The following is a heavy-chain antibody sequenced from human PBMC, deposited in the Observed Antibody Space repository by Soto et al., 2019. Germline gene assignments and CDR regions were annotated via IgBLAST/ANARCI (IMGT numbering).Heavy chain of an antibody. CDR1: GVSISSSNW. Sequence: QVQLQESSAGLVKPSGTLSLTCAVSGVSISSSNWWSWVRPPPGKGLEWIGEIFHTGNTNYNPSLKTRVTVSVDKSKNHFSLKLSSVTAADTAVYYRIGSGPYGFDIWGQGTMVTVSS. CDR3: IGSGPYGFDI. CDR2: IFHTGNT. J-gene: IGHJ3*02. D-gene: IGHD3-3*01. V-gene: IGHV4-4*02.